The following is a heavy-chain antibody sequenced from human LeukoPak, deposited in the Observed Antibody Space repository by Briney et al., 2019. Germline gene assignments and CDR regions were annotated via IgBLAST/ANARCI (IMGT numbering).Heavy chain of an antibody. J-gene: IGHJ4*02. V-gene: IGHV1-69*13. CDR3: ARDLSGYTFDY. CDR2: IIPIFGTA. CDR1: GGTFISYA. D-gene: IGHD3-22*01. Sequence: SVKVSCKASGGTFISYAISWVRQAPGQGLEWMGGIIPIFGTANYAQKFQGRVTVTADESTSTAYMELSSLRSEDTAVYYCARDLSGYTFDYWGQGTLVTVSS.